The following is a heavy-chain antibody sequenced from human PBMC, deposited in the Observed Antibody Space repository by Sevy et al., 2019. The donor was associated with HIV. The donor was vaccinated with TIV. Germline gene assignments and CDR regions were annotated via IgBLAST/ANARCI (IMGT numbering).Heavy chain of an antibody. V-gene: IGHV4-39*01. CDR2: IYYSESS. J-gene: IGHJ4*02. D-gene: IGHD2-15*01. CDR3: ARRRGYCSGGSCYSLVRFYYFDY. CDR1: GGSISSSSYY. Sequence: SETLSLTCTVSGGSISSSSYYWGWIRQPPGKGLEWIGSIYYSESSYYNPSLKSRVTISVDTSKNQFSLKLSSVTAADTAVYYCARRRGYCSGGSCYSLVRFYYFDYWGQGTLVTVSS.